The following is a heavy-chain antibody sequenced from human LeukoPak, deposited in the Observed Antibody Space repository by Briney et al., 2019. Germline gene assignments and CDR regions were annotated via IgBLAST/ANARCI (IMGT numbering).Heavy chain of an antibody. D-gene: IGHD2-21*02. CDR2: ISSGSSYI. CDR3: ARERGYCGGDCYIRDAFDI. Sequence: GGSLRLSCAASGFTFSSYNMNWVRQAPGKGLEWVSSISSGSSYIYYADSVKGRFTISRDNAKNALYLQINSLRAEDTAVYYCARERGYCGGDCYIRDAFDIWGQGTMVIVSS. J-gene: IGHJ3*02. V-gene: IGHV3-21*01. CDR1: GFTFSSYN.